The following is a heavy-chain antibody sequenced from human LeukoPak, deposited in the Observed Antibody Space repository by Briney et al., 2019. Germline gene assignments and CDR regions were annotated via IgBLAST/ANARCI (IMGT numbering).Heavy chain of an antibody. Sequence: SETLSLTCTVSGGSISSYYWSWIRQPPGKGLEWIGYIYYSGSTNYNPSLKSRVTISVDTSKNQFSLKLSSVTAADTAVYYCAIAVGPRFDYWGQGTLVTVSS. CDR1: GGSISSYY. J-gene: IGHJ4*02. CDR3: AIAVGPRFDY. CDR2: IYYSGST. V-gene: IGHV4-59*01. D-gene: IGHD1-26*01.